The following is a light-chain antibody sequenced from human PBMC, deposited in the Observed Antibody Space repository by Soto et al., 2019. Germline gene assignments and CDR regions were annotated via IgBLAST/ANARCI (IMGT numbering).Light chain of an antibody. V-gene: IGLV2-23*01. CDR1: SSDVGSYNL. CDR3: CSYAGSSTSVV. Sequence: QSALTQPASVSGSPGQSITISCTGTSSDVGSYNLVSWYQQHPGKAPKLMIYEDSKRPSGVSNRFFGSKSGNTASLTISGLQAEDEADYYCCSYAGSSTSVVFGGGTKLTVL. CDR2: EDS. J-gene: IGLJ2*01.